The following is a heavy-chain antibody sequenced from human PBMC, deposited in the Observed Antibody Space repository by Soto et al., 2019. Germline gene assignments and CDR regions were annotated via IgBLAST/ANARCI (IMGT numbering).Heavy chain of an antibody. CDR2: ISSDGRNK. CDR3: AREAIFGVVREYYFDY. J-gene: IGHJ4*02. CDR1: GFTFTRHA. Sequence: SLRLSCAASGFTFTRHAMHWVRQAPGKGLECVAVISSDGRNKYYADSVKGQFTISRDDSKNTLYLQMDSLRVEDTAVYYCAREAIFGVVREYYFDYWGQGTLVTVSS. V-gene: IGHV3-30*04. D-gene: IGHD3-3*01.